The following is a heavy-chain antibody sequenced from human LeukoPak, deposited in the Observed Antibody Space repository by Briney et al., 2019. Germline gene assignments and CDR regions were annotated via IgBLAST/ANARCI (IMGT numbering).Heavy chain of an antibody. Sequence: GGSLRLSCAASGFTFSSYAMSWVRQAPGKGLKWVSTISNSGGTTYNADSVKGRFTISRDNSKNTLYLQMNNLRAEDTAVYYSLISNYDFWSGPGSYWGQGTLVTVSS. V-gene: IGHV3-23*01. D-gene: IGHD3-3*01. J-gene: IGHJ4*02. CDR1: GFTFSSYA. CDR3: LISNYDFWSGPGSY. CDR2: ISNSGGTT.